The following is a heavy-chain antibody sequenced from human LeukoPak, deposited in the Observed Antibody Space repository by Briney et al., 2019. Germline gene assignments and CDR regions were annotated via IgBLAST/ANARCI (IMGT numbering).Heavy chain of an antibody. D-gene: IGHD4-17*01. CDR1: GFPFSSYW. V-gene: IGHV3-23*01. CDR2: ISGSGSAT. CDR3: AKDQYGEAFDI. J-gene: IGHJ3*02. Sequence: GGSLRLSCAASGFPFSSYWLHWVRQAPGKGLEWVSAISGSGSATYYADSVKGRFTISRDNSKNTLYLQMNSLRAEDTAVYYCAKDQYGEAFDIWGPGTMVTVSS.